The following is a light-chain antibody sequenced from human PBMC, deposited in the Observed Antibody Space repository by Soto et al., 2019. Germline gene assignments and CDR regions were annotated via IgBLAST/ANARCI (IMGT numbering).Light chain of an antibody. V-gene: IGLV1-51*01. J-gene: IGLJ2*01. CDR2: DNN. CDR3: GACDPRLGLVV. CDR1: SSNIGNNH. Sequence: QSVLTQPPSVSAAPGQKVTISCTGSSSNIGNNHVSWYQQFPGTAPKLLIYDNNNRPSAIPDRFSGSKSGTSATLGIAGLQTGDEDDYCCGACDPRLGLVVFGEGTKLTVL.